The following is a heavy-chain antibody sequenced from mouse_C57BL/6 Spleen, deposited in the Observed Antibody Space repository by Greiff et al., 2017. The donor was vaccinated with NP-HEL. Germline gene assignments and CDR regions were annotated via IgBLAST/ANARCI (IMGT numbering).Heavy chain of an antibody. CDR1: GYTFTSYW. D-gene: IGHD2-4*01. J-gene: IGHJ3*01. Sequence: QVQLKQPGAELVRPGSSVKLSCKASGYTFTSYWMHWVKQRPIQGLEWIGNIDPSDSETHYNQKFKDKATLTVDKSSSTAYMQLSSLTSEDSAVYYCARLGDYDAYWGQGTLVTVSA. V-gene: IGHV1-52*01. CDR2: IDPSDSET. CDR3: ARLGDYDAY.